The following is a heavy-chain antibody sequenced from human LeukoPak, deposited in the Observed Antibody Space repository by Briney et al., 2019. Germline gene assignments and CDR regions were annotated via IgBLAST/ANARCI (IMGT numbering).Heavy chain of an antibody. CDR3: ARSRDTAMPTDY. Sequence: SETLSLTCAVYGGSFSGYYWSWIRQPPGKGLEWIGEINHSGSTNSNPSLKSRVTISVDTSKNQFSLKLSSVTAADTAVYYCARSRDTAMPTDYWGQGTLVTVSS. J-gene: IGHJ4*02. V-gene: IGHV4-34*01. D-gene: IGHD5-18*01. CDR1: GGSFSGYY. CDR2: INHSGST.